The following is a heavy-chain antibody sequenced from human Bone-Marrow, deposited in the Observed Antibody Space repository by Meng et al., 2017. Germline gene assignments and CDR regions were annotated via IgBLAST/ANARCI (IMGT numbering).Heavy chain of an antibody. CDR2: FGLEDGET. J-gene: IGHJ4*02. CDR3: ARDEITSELYFDY. D-gene: IGHD3-10*01. Sequence: ASVPVSCQVSGSILTDLSIHWVRQAPGKGLEWMGGFGLEDGETIYAEKFQGRVIMTEDTSTDTAYMELGGLRADDTAVYYCARDEITSELYFDYWGQGTLVTVSS. V-gene: IGHV1-24*01. CDR1: GSILTDLS.